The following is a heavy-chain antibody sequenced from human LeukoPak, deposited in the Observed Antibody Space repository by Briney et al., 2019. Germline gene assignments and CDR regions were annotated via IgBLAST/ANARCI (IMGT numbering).Heavy chain of an antibody. V-gene: IGHV5-51*01. CDR2: IFPGDSDT. CDR1: GYSFTSYY. CDR3: ARPRIVGTLGAFDI. D-gene: IGHD1-26*01. Sequence: GESLKISCKGSGYSFTSYYIAWVSQMPGKGLEWMGVIFPGDSDTRYSPSFQGQVTISADKSISTAYLQWSSLKASDTAMYYCARPRIVGTLGAFDIWGHGTMVTVSS. J-gene: IGHJ3*02.